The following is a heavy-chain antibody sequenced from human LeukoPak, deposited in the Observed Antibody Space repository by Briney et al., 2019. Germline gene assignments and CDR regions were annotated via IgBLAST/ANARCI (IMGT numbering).Heavy chain of an antibody. D-gene: IGHD3-9*01. Sequence: PGGSLRLSCVASGFTFSSYPMIWGRQAPGKGLESVSYISDSGTVIHYADSVKGRFTLSRDNAKNSLNVQMNSLSAEDTAVYYCARVVGGMTGADYWGQGTLVTVSS. V-gene: IGHV3-48*04. J-gene: IGHJ4*02. CDR3: ARVVGGMTGADY. CDR2: ISDSGTVI. CDR1: GFTFSSYP.